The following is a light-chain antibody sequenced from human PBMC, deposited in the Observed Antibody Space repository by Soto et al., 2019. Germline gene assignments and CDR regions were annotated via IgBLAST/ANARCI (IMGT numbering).Light chain of an antibody. V-gene: IGKV3-15*01. J-gene: IGKJ1*01. CDR1: QSVSSN. CDR3: QQYNNWPRT. CDR2: GAS. Sequence: EIVMTQSPATLSVSPGERATLSCRASQSVSSNLAWYQQKPGQAPRLLIYGASTRATGIPARFSGSGSGTEFTLTISSLQYEDFAVYYCQQYNNWPRTFDQETKVEIK.